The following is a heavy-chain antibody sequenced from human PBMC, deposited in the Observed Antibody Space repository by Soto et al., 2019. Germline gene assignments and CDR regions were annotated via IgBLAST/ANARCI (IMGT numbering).Heavy chain of an antibody. Sequence: ASLKVSCKASGYTFTSYAMHWVRQAPGQRLEWMGWINAGNGNTKYSQKFQGRVTITRDTSASTAYMELSSLRSEDTAVYYCARTHGVRLATYYYYGMDVWGQGTTVTVSS. CDR1: GYTFTSYA. D-gene: IGHD3-9*01. V-gene: IGHV1-3*01. CDR2: INAGNGNT. CDR3: ARTHGVRLATYYYYGMDV. J-gene: IGHJ6*02.